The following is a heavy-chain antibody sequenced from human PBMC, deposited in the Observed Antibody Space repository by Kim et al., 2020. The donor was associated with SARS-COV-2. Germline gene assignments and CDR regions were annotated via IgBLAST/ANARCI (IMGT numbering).Heavy chain of an antibody. J-gene: IGHJ1*01. CDR3: ATEERGSSGWYWAEYFQH. CDR2: ISGSGGST. D-gene: IGHD6-19*01. V-gene: IGHV3-23*01. Sequence: GGSLRLSCAASGFTFSSYAMSWVRQAPGKGLEWVSAISGSGGSTYYADSVKGRFTISRDNSKNTLYLQMNSLRAEDTAVYYCATEERGSSGWYWAEYFQHWGQGTLVTVSS. CDR1: GFTFSSYA.